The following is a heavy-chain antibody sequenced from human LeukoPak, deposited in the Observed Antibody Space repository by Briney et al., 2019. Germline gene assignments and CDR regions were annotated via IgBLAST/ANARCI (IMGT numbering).Heavy chain of an antibody. D-gene: IGHD6-13*01. V-gene: IGHV4-38-2*02. CDR3: ARVREGQQLVGGREYYFDY. J-gene: IGHJ4*02. Sequence: SETLSLTCTVSGFSFSSGWYWGWIRQSPGKGLEWIGSIYLSGHTYYNPPLKSRVTISVDTSKNQFSLKLSSVTAADTAVYYCARVREGQQLVGGREYYFDYWGQGTLVTVSS. CDR1: GFSFSSGWY. CDR2: IYLSGHT.